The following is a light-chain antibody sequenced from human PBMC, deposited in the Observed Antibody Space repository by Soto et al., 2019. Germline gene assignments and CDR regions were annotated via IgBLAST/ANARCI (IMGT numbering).Light chain of an antibody. Sequence: QSALTQPPSASGSPGQSVTISCTGTSSDVGGYNYVSWYQQHPGKAPKLMIYEVSKRPSGVPDRFSGSKSGNTASLTISGLQAEDEADCYCCTDAGSYKVFGSGTKLTVL. CDR2: EVS. J-gene: IGLJ1*01. V-gene: IGLV2-8*01. CDR1: SSDVGGYNY. CDR3: CTDAGSYKV.